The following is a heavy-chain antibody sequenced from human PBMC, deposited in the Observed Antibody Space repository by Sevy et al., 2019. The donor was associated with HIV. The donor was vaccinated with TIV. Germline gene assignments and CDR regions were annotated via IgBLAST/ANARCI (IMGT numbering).Heavy chain of an antibody. CDR1: GGTFSSYA. D-gene: IGHD3-22*01. J-gene: IGHJ4*02. Sequence: SVKVSCKASGGTFSSYAISWVRQAPGQGLEWMGRIIPILGIANYAQKFQGRVTIIADKSTSTAYMELSSLRSEDTVVNYCARTYHYDSSGYPPYYFDYWGQGTLVCVSS. V-gene: IGHV1-69*04. CDR2: IIPILGIA. CDR3: ARTYHYDSSGYPPYYFDY.